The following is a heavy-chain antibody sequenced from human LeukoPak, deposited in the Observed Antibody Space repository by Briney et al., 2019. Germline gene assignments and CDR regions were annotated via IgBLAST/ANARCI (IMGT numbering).Heavy chain of an antibody. CDR1: GASISSYY. D-gene: IGHD4-17*01. J-gene: IGHJ1*01. V-gene: IGHV4-59*08. Sequence: SETLSLTCTVSGASISSYYWSWIRQPPGKGLEWLGYIYYTGSTNYNPSRKSRVAISVDTSKNQFSLKLSSVTATDTAVYYCATYTVTTFAEYFQHWGQGTLVTVSS. CDR2: IYYTGST. CDR3: ATYTVTTFAEYFQH.